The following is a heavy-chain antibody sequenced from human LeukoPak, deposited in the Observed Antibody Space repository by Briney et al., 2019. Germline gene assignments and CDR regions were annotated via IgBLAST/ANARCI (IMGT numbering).Heavy chain of an antibody. Sequence: PGGSLRLSCAASGFTFSSYGMHWVRQAPGKGLEWVSVIYTGDGTYYADSVKGRFTISRDNSKNTVFLQMNSLRAEDTGVYYCARVGSGSYYPRWGQGTLVTVSS. J-gene: IGHJ4*02. D-gene: IGHD1-26*01. V-gene: IGHV3-53*01. CDR1: GFTFSSYG. CDR2: IYTGDGT. CDR3: ARVGSGSYYPR.